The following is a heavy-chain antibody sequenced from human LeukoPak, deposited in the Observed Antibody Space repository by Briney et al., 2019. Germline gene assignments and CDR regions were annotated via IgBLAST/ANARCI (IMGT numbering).Heavy chain of an antibody. V-gene: IGHV3-21*01. J-gene: IGHJ4*02. D-gene: IGHD3-10*01. CDR1: GFSFSIYS. CDR2: VSSSSGYI. Sequence: GGSLRLSCAASGFSFSIYSMNWVRRTPGKGLEWVSSVSSSSGYIYYADSVKGRFTISRDNSKNPLYLQMDSLRAEDTAVYYCARAYYGSGTSHFDSWGQGTLVTVSS. CDR3: ARAYYGSGTSHFDS.